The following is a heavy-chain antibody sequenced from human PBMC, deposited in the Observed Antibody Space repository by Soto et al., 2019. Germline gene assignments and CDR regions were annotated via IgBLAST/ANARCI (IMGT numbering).Heavy chain of an antibody. J-gene: IGHJ5*02. V-gene: IGHV4-31*03. D-gene: IGHD6-13*01. CDR2: IYYSGST. CDR3: AAAAGDPTTGSFWFDP. CDR1: GGSISSGGYY. Sequence: SETLSLTCTVSGGSISSGGYYWSWIRQHPGKGLEWIGYIYYSGSTYYNPSLKSRVTISVDTSKNQFSLKLSSVTAADTAVYYCAAAAGDPTTGSFWFDPWGQGTLVTVS.